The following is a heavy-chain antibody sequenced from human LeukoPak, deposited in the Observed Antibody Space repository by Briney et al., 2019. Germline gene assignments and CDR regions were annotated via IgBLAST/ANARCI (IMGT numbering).Heavy chain of an antibody. CDR1: GGSISSHY. Sequence: SETLSLTCTVSGGSISSHYWSWIRQPPGKGLEWIGYIYYSGSTNYNPSLKSRVTISVDTSKNQFSLKLSSVTAADTAVYYCASFSSGYQLNYFDYWGQGTLVTVSS. V-gene: IGHV4-59*11. D-gene: IGHD3-22*01. CDR3: ASFSSGYQLNYFDY. CDR2: IYYSGST. J-gene: IGHJ4*02.